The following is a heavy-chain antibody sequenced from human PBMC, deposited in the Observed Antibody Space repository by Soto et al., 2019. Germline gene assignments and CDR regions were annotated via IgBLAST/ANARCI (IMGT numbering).Heavy chain of an antibody. Sequence: QVPLVQSGAEVKKPGASVKVSCKASGYTFTSYGISWVRQAPGQGLEWMGWISAYNGNTNYAQKLQGRVTMTTDTSTSTAYMELRSLRSDDTAVYYCARARVKWELKPDAFDIWGQGTMVTVSS. J-gene: IGHJ3*02. CDR1: GYTFTSYG. V-gene: IGHV1-18*01. CDR2: ISAYNGNT. CDR3: ARARVKWELKPDAFDI. D-gene: IGHD1-26*01.